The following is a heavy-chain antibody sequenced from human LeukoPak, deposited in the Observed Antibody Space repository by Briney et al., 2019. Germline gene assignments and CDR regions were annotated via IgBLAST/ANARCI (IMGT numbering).Heavy chain of an antibody. CDR3: ARRLTEVGPLDY. J-gene: IGHJ4*02. CDR1: GGSISSYY. CDR2: IYYSGST. D-gene: IGHD7-27*01. Sequence: SETLSLACTVSGGSISSYYWSWIRQPPGKGLEWIGYIYYSGSTNYNPSLKSRVTISVDTSKNQFSLKLSSVTAADTAVYYCARRLTEVGPLDYWGQGTVVTVSS. V-gene: IGHV4-59*01.